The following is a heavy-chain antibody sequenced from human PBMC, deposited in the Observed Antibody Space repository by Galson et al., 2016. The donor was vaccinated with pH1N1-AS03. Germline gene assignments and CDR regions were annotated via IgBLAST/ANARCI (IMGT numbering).Heavy chain of an antibody. D-gene: IGHD1-26*01. V-gene: IGHV3-30*02. CDR2: IRYDGSHK. J-gene: IGHJ2*01. CDR3: AKEGPVGASPHWYLDL. Sequence: SLRLSCAASGFTFSSYGMHWVRQAPGKGLEWVAVIRYDGSHKYYADSVKGRFTISRDNSDNTVFLQVNNLKPDDAAVYYCAKEGPVGASPHWYLDLWGRGTLVTVSP. CDR1: GFTFSSYG.